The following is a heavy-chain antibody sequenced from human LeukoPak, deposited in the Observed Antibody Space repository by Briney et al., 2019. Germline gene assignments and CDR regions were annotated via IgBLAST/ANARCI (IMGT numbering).Heavy chain of an antibody. CDR3: ARDKTRDGYPLDAFDI. CDR1: GFTFSSYG. D-gene: IGHD5-24*01. V-gene: IGHV3-33*01. CDR2: IWYDGSNK. Sequence: GGSLRLSCAASGFTFSSYGMHWVRQAPGKGLEWVAVIWYDGSNKYYADSVKGRFTISRDNSKNTLYLQMNSLRAEDTAVYCCARDKTRDGYPLDAFDIWGQGTMVTVSS. J-gene: IGHJ3*02.